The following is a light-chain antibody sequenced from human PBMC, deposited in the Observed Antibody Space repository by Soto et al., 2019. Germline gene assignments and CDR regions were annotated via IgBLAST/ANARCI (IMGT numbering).Light chain of an antibody. J-gene: IGKJ5*01. CDR2: AAS. Sequence: AIRMTQSPSSFSASTGDRVTITCRASQGISSYLAWYQQKPGKAPKLLIYAASTLQSGVPSRFSGSGSGTDCTLTISSLEPEDVAVYYCQQRSNWPRTLGQGTRLEIK. CDR3: QQRSNWPRT. CDR1: QGISSY. V-gene: IGKV1-8*01.